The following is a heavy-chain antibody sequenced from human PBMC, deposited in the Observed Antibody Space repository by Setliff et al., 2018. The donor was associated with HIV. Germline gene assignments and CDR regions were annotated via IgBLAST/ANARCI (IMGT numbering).Heavy chain of an antibody. CDR2: INPSGGST. V-gene: IGHV1-46*01. J-gene: IGHJ4*02. D-gene: IGHD5-18*01. CDR1: GYTFTSYY. CDR3: ARDRTAMARFDY. Sequence: ASVTVSCKASGYTFTSYYMHWVRQAPGQGLEWMGIINPSGGSTSYAQKFQGRVTMTRDTSTSTVYLELSSLRSEDTDGYYCARDRTAMARFDYWGQGTLVTVSS.